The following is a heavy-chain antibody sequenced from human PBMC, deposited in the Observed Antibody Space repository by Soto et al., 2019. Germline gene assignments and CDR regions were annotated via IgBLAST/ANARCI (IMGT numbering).Heavy chain of an antibody. D-gene: IGHD3-22*01. CDR2: IYYSGST. Sequence: SETLSLTCTVSGGSISSSSFHWGWIRQPPQKGLEWIGSIYYSGSTYYNPSLKSRVTVSVDTSKNQFSLKLSSVTAADTAVYYCAREYYYDSSGFDYWGQGTLVTVSS. CDR1: GGSISSSSFH. V-gene: IGHV4-39*07. J-gene: IGHJ4*02. CDR3: AREYYYDSSGFDY.